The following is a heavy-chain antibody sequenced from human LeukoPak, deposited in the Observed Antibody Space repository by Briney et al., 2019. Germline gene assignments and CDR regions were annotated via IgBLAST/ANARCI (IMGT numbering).Heavy chain of an antibody. J-gene: IGHJ4*02. Sequence: PGRSLRLSCAASGFTFSSYGMHWVRQAPGKGLEWVAFIRYDGSNKYYADSVKGRFTISRDNSKNTLYLQMNSLRAEDTAVYYCAKAAVAGIGYFDYWGQGTLVTVSS. CDR3: AKAAVAGIGYFDY. V-gene: IGHV3-30*02. CDR2: IRYDGSNK. D-gene: IGHD6-19*01. CDR1: GFTFSSYG.